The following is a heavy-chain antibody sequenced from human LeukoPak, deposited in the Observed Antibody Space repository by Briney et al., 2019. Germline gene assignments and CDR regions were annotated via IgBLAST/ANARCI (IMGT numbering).Heavy chain of an antibody. CDR2: ISGSGGST. CDR1: GFTFSSYG. CDR3: AKGRLRITMVRGVTETYYFDY. V-gene: IGHV3-23*01. Sequence: GTLRPSCAASGFTFSSYGMSWVRQAPGKGLEWVSAISGSGGSTYYADSVKGRFTISRDNSKNTLYLQMNSLRAEDTAVYYCAKGRLRITMVRGVTETYYFDYWGQGTLVTVSS. D-gene: IGHD3-10*01. J-gene: IGHJ4*02.